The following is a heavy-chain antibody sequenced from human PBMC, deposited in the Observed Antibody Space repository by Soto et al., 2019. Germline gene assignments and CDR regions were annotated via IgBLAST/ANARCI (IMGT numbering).Heavy chain of an antibody. CDR1: GFSLNTRGMC. V-gene: IGHV2-70*01. CDR2: IDWDDDK. CDR3: ARAPSGDCKNGMDV. Sequence: GPTLVNPTQTLTLTCTFSGFSLNTRGMCVSWIRQPPGKALEWLALIDWDDDKYYSSSLKTRLTIFKDTSKSQVVFTMANMDPVDTATYYCARAPSGDCKNGMDVWGQGTTVTVSS. J-gene: IGHJ6*02. D-gene: IGHD2-21*02.